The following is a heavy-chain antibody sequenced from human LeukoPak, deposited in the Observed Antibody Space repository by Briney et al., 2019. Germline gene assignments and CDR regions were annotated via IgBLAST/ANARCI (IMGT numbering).Heavy chain of an antibody. CDR2: ITAYNDNT. D-gene: IGHD3-10*01. J-gene: IGHJ4*02. CDR1: GYTFTSYG. V-gene: IGHV1-18*01. CDR3: ARALLWFGEPSHIDY. Sequence: ASVKVSCKASGYTFTSYGISWVRQAPGQGLEWMGWITAYNDNTNYAQKLQGRVTMTTDTSTSTAYMELRSLRSDDTAVYYCARALLWFGEPSHIDYWGQGTLGTASS.